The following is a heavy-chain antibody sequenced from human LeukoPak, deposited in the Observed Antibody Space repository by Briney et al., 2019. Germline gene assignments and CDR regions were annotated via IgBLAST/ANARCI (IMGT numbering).Heavy chain of an antibody. J-gene: IGHJ4*02. Sequence: SETLSLTCTVSGGSISSGGYYWSWIRQPPGKGLEWIGYIYHSGSTYYNPSLKSRVTISVDRSKNQFSLKLSSVTAADTAVYFCARGLYSSSWYVWPFDSWGQGTLVTVSS. CDR3: ARGLYSSSWYVWPFDS. CDR1: GGSISSGGYY. V-gene: IGHV4-30-2*01. D-gene: IGHD6-13*01. CDR2: IYHSGST.